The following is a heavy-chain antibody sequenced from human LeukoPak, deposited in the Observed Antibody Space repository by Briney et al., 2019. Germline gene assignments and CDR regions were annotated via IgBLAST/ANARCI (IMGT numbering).Heavy chain of an antibody. CDR1: GFTFSSYE. CDR3: AIRDTHFVMDV. D-gene: IGHD2-15*01. J-gene: IGHJ6*02. CDR2: ISRSGGTI. Sequence: PGGSLRLSSVASGFTFSSYEVNCDRQAPGKGLEWVSYISRSGGTIYYADSVKGRFTISRDNAKNSLYLQMNSLRAEDTAVYYFAIRDTHFVMDVWGQGTTVTVSS. V-gene: IGHV3-48*03.